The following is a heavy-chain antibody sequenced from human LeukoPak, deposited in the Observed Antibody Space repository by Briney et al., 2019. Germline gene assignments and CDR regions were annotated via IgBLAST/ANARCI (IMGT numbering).Heavy chain of an antibody. CDR1: GGSISSGGYY. J-gene: IGHJ3*02. V-gene: IGHV4-31*03. CDR3: ARDPPPDCSGGSCYSQGAFDI. CDR2: IYYSGST. Sequence: SETLSLTCTVSGGSISSGGYYWSWIRQHPGKGLEWIGYIYYSGSTYYNPSLKSRVTISVDTSKNQFSLKLSSVTAADTAVYYRARDPPPDCSGGSCYSQGAFDIWGQGTMVTVSS. D-gene: IGHD2-15*01.